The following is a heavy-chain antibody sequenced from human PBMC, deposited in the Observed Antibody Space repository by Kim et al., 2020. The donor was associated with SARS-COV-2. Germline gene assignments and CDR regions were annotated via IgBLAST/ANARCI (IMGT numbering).Heavy chain of an antibody. Sequence: GGSLRLSCAGSGFTFNNYSMNWVRRAPGKGLEWVSSITGSSSFIYYADSVKGRFTISRDNAKNSLYLQLNNLRAEDTAVYYCSRSTYGYGMDVWGQGTTV. CDR1: GFTFNNYS. J-gene: IGHJ6*02. CDR3: SRSTYGYGMDV. CDR2: ITGSSSFI. V-gene: IGHV3-21*01. D-gene: IGHD3-10*01.